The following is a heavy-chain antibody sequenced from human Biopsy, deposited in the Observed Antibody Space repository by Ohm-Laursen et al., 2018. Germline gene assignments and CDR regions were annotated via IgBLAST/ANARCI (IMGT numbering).Heavy chain of an antibody. D-gene: IGHD3-9*01. CDR2: INPKSGGT. V-gene: IGHV1-2*02. CDR3: AIDGNDFLTDYLKIDQ. Sequence: ESSVKVSCKASSYTFTDYNIHWVRQAPGQGLEWMGWINPKSGGTHYLEKFRGRVTMTRDTSISTAYMEVSSLRSDDTAVYYCAIDGNDFLTDYLKIDQWGQGTLVTVSS. J-gene: IGHJ4*02. CDR1: SYTFTDYN.